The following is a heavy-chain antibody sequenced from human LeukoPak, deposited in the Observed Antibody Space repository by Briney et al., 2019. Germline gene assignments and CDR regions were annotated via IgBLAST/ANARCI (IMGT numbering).Heavy chain of an antibody. CDR2: INHSGST. J-gene: IGHJ6*03. CDR3: ARAPKGMTTVRYYYYYYMDV. V-gene: IGHV4-34*01. D-gene: IGHD4-11*01. CDR1: GGSFSGYY. Sequence: SETLSLTCAVYGGSFSGYYWSWIRQPPGKGLEWIGEINHSGSTNYNPSLKSRVTISVDTSKNQFSLKLSSVTAADTAVYYCARAPKGMTTVRYYYYYYMDVRGKGTTVTVSS.